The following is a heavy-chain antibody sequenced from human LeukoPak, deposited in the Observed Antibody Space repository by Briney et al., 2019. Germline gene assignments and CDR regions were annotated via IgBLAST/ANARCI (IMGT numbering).Heavy chain of an antibody. V-gene: IGHV3-38-3*01. CDR1: GFTVSSNE. Sequence: PGGSLRLSCAASGFTVSSNEMSWVRQAPGKGLEWVSSISGGSTYYADSRKGRFTISRDNSKNTLYLQMNSLRAEDTAVYYCARGSGWLDYWGQGTLVTVSS. D-gene: IGHD6-19*01. CDR3: ARGSGWLDY. CDR2: ISGGST. J-gene: IGHJ4*02.